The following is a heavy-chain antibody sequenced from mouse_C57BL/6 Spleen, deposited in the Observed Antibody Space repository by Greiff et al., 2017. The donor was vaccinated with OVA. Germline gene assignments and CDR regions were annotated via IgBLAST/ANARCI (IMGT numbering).Heavy chain of an antibody. J-gene: IGHJ3*01. CDR3: ARGGPAWFAY. Sequence: QVQLQQSGAELVKPGASVKISCKASGYAFSSYWMNWVKQRPGKGLEWIGQIYPGDGDTNYNGKFKGKATLTADKSSSTAYMQLSSLTSGDSAVYFCARGGPAWFAYWGQGTLVTVSA. V-gene: IGHV1-80*01. CDR1: GYAFSSYW. CDR2: IYPGDGDT.